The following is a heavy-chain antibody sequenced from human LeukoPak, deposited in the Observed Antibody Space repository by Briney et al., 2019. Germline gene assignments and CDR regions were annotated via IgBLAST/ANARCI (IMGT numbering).Heavy chain of an antibody. J-gene: IGHJ5*01. CDR3: AKDVRHNSAMDS. CDR1: GFTFSNYV. Sequence: GGSLRLSCVGSGFTFSNYVMSWVRQAPGKGLEWVSGMSGGGARRYYADSVRGRFTTSRVDSKNTLYLQMNSLRVEDTAIYYCAKDVRHNSAMDSWGHGILVTVSS. V-gene: IGHV3-23*01. D-gene: IGHD5-24*01. CDR2: MSGGGARR.